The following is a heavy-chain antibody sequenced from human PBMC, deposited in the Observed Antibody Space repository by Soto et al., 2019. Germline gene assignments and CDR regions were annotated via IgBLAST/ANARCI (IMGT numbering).Heavy chain of an antibody. V-gene: IGHV4-34*01. Sequence: SETLSLTCAVYGGSFSGYYWSWIRQPPGKGLEWIGEINHSGSTNYNPSLKSRVTISVDTSKNQFSLKLSSVTAADTAVYYCARTRIQLWLRGSHWFDPWGQGTLVTVSS. CDR1: GGSFSGYY. CDR2: INHSGST. CDR3: ARTRIQLWLRGSHWFDP. D-gene: IGHD5-18*01. J-gene: IGHJ5*02.